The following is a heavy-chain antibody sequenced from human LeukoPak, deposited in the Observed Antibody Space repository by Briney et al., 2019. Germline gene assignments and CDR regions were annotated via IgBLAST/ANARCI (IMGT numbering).Heavy chain of an antibody. Sequence: PGGSLRLSCAASGFTFSNAWMSWVRQAPGKGLEWVGRIKSKTDGGTTDYAAPVKGRFTISRDDSKSTLYLQMNSLKTEDTAVYYCTTDLTGTIKSSDNDYWGQGTLVTVSS. V-gene: IGHV3-15*01. D-gene: IGHD1-7*01. CDR2: IKSKTDGGTT. CDR1: GFTFSNAW. CDR3: TTDLTGTIKSSDNDY. J-gene: IGHJ4*02.